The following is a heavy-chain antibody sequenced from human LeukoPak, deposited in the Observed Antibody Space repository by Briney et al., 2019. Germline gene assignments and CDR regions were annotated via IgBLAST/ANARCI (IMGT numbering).Heavy chain of an antibody. CDR3: ARVGCSGGDCYSSADH. Sequence: ASVKVSCKTSGYTFTRYGVGWVRQAPGQGLEWMGWTSGYNGNTNYAQRFQDRVTLTTDTSTSTGSMEFRSLRSDDTAVYYCARVGCSGGDCYSSADHWGQGTLVTVSS. CDR1: GYTFTRYG. CDR2: TSGYNGNT. J-gene: IGHJ4*02. V-gene: IGHV1-18*01. D-gene: IGHD2-15*01.